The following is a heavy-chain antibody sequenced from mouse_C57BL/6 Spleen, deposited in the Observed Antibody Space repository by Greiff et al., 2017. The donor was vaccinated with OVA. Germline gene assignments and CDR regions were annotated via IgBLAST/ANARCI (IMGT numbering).Heavy chain of an antibody. Sequence: QVQLKQSGAELVRPGTSVKVSCKASGYAFTNYLIEWVKQRPGQGLEWIGVINPGSGGTNYNEKFKGKATLTADKSSSTAYMQLSSLTSEDSAVYFCARRDYYGSSSNWYFDVWGTGTTVTVSS. CDR3: ARRDYYGSSSNWYFDV. CDR1: GYAFTNYL. J-gene: IGHJ1*03. V-gene: IGHV1-54*01. CDR2: INPGSGGT. D-gene: IGHD1-1*01.